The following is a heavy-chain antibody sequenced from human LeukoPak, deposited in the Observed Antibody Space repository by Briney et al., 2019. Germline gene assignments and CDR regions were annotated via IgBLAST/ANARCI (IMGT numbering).Heavy chain of an antibody. Sequence: SVKVSCKASGGTFSSYAISWVRQAPGQGLEWMGGIIPIFGTANYAQKFQGRVTITTDESTSTAYMELSSLRSEDTAVHYCARGSRRDFWSGYSLDVWGKGTTVTVSS. CDR3: ARGSRRDFWSGYSLDV. CDR2: IIPIFGTA. J-gene: IGHJ6*04. D-gene: IGHD3-3*01. V-gene: IGHV1-69*05. CDR1: GGTFSSYA.